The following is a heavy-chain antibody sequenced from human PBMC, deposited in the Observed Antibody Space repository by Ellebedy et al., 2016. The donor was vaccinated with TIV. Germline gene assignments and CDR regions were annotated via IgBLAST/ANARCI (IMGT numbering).Heavy chain of an antibody. Sequence: GESLKIYCAASGFTVSSNYMIWVRQASGKGLEWVSAIYSGGDTYYPDSVKGRFIISRDNSKNMVYLQMKSLSAEDTAMYYCARGGETYFDEAFDIWGQGTMVTVSS. V-gene: IGHV3-53*01. CDR2: IYSGGDT. D-gene: IGHD1-26*01. CDR1: GFTVSSNY. CDR3: ARGGETYFDEAFDI. J-gene: IGHJ3*02.